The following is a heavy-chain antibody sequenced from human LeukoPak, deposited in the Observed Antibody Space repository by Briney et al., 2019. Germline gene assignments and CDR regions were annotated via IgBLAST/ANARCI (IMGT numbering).Heavy chain of an antibody. J-gene: IGHJ4*02. CDR2: IKQDGSEK. CDR1: GFTFSNHW. CDR3: ARAYDYSNTIDY. D-gene: IGHD4-11*01. V-gene: IGHV3-7*01. Sequence: PGGSLRLSCAASGFTFSNHWMNWVRQAPGKGLEWVANIKQDGSEKYYVDSVNGRFTITRDNAKNSLYLQMNSLRDEDTALYYCARAYDYSNTIDYWGQGTLVTVSS.